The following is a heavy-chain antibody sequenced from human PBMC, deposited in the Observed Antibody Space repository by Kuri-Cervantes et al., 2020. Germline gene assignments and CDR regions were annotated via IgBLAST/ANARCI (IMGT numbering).Heavy chain of an antibody. D-gene: IGHD6-13*01. CDR2: ISSSSSYI. Sequence: GESLKISCAASGFTFSSYSMNWVRQAPGKGLEWVSSISSSSSYIYYADSVKGRFTISRDNAKNPLYLQMNSLRAEDTAVYYCARKQKGGIAASYNAFDIWGQGTMVTVSS. CDR1: GFTFSSYS. V-gene: IGHV3-21*01. CDR3: ARKQKGGIAASYNAFDI. J-gene: IGHJ3*02.